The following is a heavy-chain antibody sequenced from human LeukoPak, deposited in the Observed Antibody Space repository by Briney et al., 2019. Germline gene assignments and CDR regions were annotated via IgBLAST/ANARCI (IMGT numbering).Heavy chain of an antibody. CDR3: ARAYSSSWYGWFDP. V-gene: IGHV3-21*01. D-gene: IGHD6-13*01. CDR2: ISSSSSYI. Sequence: GGSLRLSWAASGFTFSSYSMNWVRQAPGKGLEWVSSISSSSSYIYYADSVKGRFTISRVNAKNSLYLQMNSLRAEDTAVHYCARAYSSSWYGWFDPRGQGTLVTVSP. J-gene: IGHJ5*02. CDR1: GFTFSSYS.